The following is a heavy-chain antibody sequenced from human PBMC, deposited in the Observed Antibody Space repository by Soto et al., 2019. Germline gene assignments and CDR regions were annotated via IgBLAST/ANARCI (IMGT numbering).Heavy chain of an antibody. D-gene: IGHD3-16*02. CDR2: INHSGST. J-gene: IGHJ5*02. V-gene: IGHV4-34*01. Sequence: ASETLSLTCAVYGGSFSGYYWSWIRQPPGKGLEWIGEINHSGSTNYNPSLKSRVTISVDTSKNQFSLKLSSVTAADTAVYYCARGHSSYDYVWGSYRIGVWFDPWGQGTLVTVSS. CDR3: ARGHSSYDYVWGSYRIGVWFDP. CDR1: GGSFSGYY.